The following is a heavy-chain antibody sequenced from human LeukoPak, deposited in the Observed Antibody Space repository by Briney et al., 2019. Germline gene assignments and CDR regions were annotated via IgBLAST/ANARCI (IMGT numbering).Heavy chain of an antibody. V-gene: IGHV1-2*02. Sequence: ASVKVSCKASGYTFTGYYIHWVRQAPGQGLEWMAWINPNSGGTNYAQRFQGRVTLTRDTSIATAYMELSSLKSDDTAVYFCARDLYSSATDLYSSAWTGAFDVWGQGTMVTVSS. CDR1: GYTFTGYY. D-gene: IGHD6-19*01. CDR2: INPNSGGT. CDR3: ARDLYSSATDLYSSAWTGAFDV. J-gene: IGHJ3*01.